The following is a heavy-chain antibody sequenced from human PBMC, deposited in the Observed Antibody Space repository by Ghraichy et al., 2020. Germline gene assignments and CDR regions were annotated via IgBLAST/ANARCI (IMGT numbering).Heavy chain of an antibody. J-gene: IGHJ4*02. V-gene: IGHV4-34*01. CDR3: ARAPPPRGDPTRDFDS. CDR1: GGSFSGFC. D-gene: IGHD2-21*02. Sequence: SETLSLTCAVYGGSFSGFCWSWIRQPPGKGLEWIGEISHGGTPNYKPSLRSRVSITVDTSRNQLSLKLTSVTAADTAIYYCARAPPPRGDPTRDFDSWGQGTLVTVSS. CDR2: ISHGGTP.